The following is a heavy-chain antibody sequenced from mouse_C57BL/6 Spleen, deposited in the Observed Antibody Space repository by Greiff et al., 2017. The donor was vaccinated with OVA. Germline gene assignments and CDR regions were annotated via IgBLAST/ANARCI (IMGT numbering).Heavy chain of an antibody. CDR1: GYAFSSYW. CDR3: ARSDWDGAMDD. Sequence: QVQLQQSGAELVKPGASVKISCKASGYAFSSYWMNWVKQRPGKGLEWIGQIYPGDGDTNYNGKFKGKATLTADTSSSTAYMQLSSLTSEDSAIDFCARSDWDGAMDDWGQGTSVTVSS. CDR2: IYPGDGDT. V-gene: IGHV1-80*01. D-gene: IGHD4-1*01. J-gene: IGHJ4*01.